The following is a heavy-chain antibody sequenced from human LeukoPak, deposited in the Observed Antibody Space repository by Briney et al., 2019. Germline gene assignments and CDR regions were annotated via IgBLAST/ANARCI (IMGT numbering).Heavy chain of an antibody. V-gene: IGHV4-34*01. D-gene: IGHD2-15*01. Sequence: PSETLSLTCAVYGGSFSGYYWSWIRQPPGKGLEWIGEINHSGSTNYNPSLKSRVTISVDTSKNQFSLKLSSVTAADTAVYYCARDWWAETRQFDPWGQGTLVTVSS. CDR2: INHSGST. CDR3: ARDWWAETRQFDP. J-gene: IGHJ5*02. CDR1: GGSFSGYY.